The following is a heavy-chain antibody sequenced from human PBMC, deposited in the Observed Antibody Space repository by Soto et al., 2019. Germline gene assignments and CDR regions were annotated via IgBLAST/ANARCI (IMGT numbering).Heavy chain of an antibody. CDR3: AASGPYYYYGMDV. CDR1: GGSISSGDYY. J-gene: IGHJ6*02. V-gene: IGHV4-30-4*01. D-gene: IGHD6-6*01. Sequence: PSETLSLTCTVSGGSISSGDYYWSWIRQPPGKGLEWIGYINYSGSTYYNPSLKSRVTISVDTSKNQVSLKLSSVTAADTAVYYCAASGPYYYYGMDVWGQGTTVTVSS. CDR2: INYSGST.